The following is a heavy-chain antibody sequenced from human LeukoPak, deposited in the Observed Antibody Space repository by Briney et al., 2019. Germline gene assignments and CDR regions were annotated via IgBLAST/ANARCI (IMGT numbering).Heavy chain of an antibody. CDR1: GFTFSNYA. V-gene: IGHV3-23*01. D-gene: IGHD2-8*01. J-gene: IGHJ4*02. Sequence: GGSLRLSCAAFGFTFSNYAITWVRQAPGKGPEWVASISSSGGSTYYADSVKDRFTISRENSKNTAYLQMNSLRVEDTALYYCAKRNDYLDYWGLGAQVTVSS. CDR3: AKRNDYLDY. CDR2: ISSSGGST.